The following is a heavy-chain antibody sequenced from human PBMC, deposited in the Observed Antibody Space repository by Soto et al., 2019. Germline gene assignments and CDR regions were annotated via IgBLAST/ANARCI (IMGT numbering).Heavy chain of an antibody. CDR2: INHSGST. V-gene: IGHV4-34*01. J-gene: IGHJ6*02. CDR1: GGSFSGYY. CDR3: ARVRRGYSYGYFPPDYYGMDV. D-gene: IGHD5-18*01. Sequence: PSETLSLTCAVYGGSFSGYYWSWIRQPPGKGLEWIGEINHSGSTNYNPSLKSRVTISVDTSKNQFSLKLSSVTAADTAVYYCARVRRGYSYGYFPPDYYGMDVWGQGTTVTVSS.